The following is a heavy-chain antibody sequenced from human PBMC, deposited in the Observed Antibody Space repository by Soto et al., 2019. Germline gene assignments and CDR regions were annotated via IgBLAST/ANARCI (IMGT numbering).Heavy chain of an antibody. CDR1: GFTFSSYS. D-gene: IGHD6-6*01. J-gene: IGHJ6*02. CDR3: ARVTAARLSVGGIDYGMDV. CDR2: ISSSSSYI. Sequence: LRLSCAASGFTFSSYSMNWVRQAPGKGLEWVSSISSSSSYIYYADSVKGRFTISRDNAKNSLYLQVNSLRAEDTAVYYCARVTAARLSVGGIDYGMDVWGQGTTVTVSS. V-gene: IGHV3-21*01.